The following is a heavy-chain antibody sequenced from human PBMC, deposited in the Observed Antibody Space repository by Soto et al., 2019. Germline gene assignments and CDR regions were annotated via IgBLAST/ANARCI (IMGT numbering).Heavy chain of an antibody. D-gene: IGHD6-19*01. CDR2: FDPEDGET. CDR1: GYTLTELS. CDR3: AAGGAVAGTSTTFDY. J-gene: IGHJ4*02. Sequence: ASVKVSCKVSGYTLTELSMHWVRQAPGKGLEWMGGFDPEDGETIYAQKFQGRVTMTEDTSTDTAYMELSSLRSEDTAVYYCAAGGAVAGTSTTFDYWGQGTLVTVSS. V-gene: IGHV1-24*01.